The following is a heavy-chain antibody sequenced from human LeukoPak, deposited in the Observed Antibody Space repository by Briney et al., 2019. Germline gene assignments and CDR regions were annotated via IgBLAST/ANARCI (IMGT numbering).Heavy chain of an antibody. D-gene: IGHD4-17*01. CDR2: LSGSGAST. Sequence: GGSLRLSCAASGFTFSSCAMSWVRQAPGKGLEWVSGLSGSGASTFYADSVEGRFTISRDNSKNILYLQMVSLRADDTAVYYCARGPYGDYGRLGEGAFDIWGQGTMVTVSS. CDR1: GFTFSSCA. J-gene: IGHJ3*02. CDR3: ARGPYGDYGRLGEGAFDI. V-gene: IGHV3-23*01.